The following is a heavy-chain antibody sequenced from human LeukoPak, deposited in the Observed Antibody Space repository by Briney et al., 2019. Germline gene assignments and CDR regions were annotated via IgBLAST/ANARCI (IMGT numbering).Heavy chain of an antibody. J-gene: IGHJ5*02. CDR2: IDPNSGGT. V-gene: IGHV1-2*02. D-gene: IGHD2-2*01. Sequence: ASVKVSCKASGYTFTAYYMHWVRQAPGQGLEWMGWIDPNSGGTNSAQQFQGRVSMTRDTSISTAYMDLNRLRSDDTAVYYCARGKDFVAVPAASWFDPWGQGTLVTVSS. CDR1: GYTFTAYY. CDR3: ARGKDFVAVPAASWFDP.